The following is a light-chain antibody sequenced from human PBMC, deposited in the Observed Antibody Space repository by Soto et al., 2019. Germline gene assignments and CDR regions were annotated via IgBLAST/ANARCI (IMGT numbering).Light chain of an antibody. CDR2: DAS. J-gene: IGKJ4*01. CDR3: QQLSNWPLT. Sequence: EIVLTQSPATLSLSPGESATLSCRASQSVSSYLAWYQQKLGQAPRLLIYDASNRATGIPARFSGSGSGTDFTLTITSLEPEDFAVYYCQQLSNWPLTFGGGTKVEI. CDR1: QSVSSY. V-gene: IGKV3-11*01.